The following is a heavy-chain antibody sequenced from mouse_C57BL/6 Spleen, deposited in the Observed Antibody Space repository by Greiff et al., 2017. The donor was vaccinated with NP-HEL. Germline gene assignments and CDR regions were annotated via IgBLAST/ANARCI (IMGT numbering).Heavy chain of an antibody. CDR2: INPSNGGT. D-gene: IGHD1-1*01. J-gene: IGHJ4*01. V-gene: IGHV1-53*01. CDR1: GYTFTSYW. Sequence: QVQLQQPGTELVKPGASVKLSCKASGYTFTSYWMHWVKQRPGQGLEWIGNINPSNGGTNYNEKFKSKATLTVDKTSSTAYMQLSSLTSEDSAVYYCARITTVVAGAMDYWGQGTSVTVSS. CDR3: ARITTVVAGAMDY.